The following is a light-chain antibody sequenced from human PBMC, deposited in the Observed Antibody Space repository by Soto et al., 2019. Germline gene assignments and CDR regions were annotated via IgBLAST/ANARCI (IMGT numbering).Light chain of an antibody. Sequence: EIGSTPYSRTVSLSPRDRATLYCGSSQSVSSSYLAWYQQKPGQAPRLLIYGASSRATGIPDRFSGSGSGTDFTLTISRLEPEDFAVYYCQQDGRSPITVGQGTRLEI. V-gene: IGKV3-20*01. CDR1: QSVSSSY. J-gene: IGKJ5*01. CDR2: GAS. CDR3: QQDGRSPIT.